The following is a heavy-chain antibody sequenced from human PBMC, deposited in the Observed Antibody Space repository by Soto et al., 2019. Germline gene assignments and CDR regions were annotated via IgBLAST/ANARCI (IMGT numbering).Heavy chain of an antibody. CDR1: GYSFTSYW. CDR3: ARQAVAQYYYYYGMDV. D-gene: IGHD6-19*01. V-gene: IGHV5-10-1*01. Sequence: PGESLKISCKGSGYSFTSYWISWVRQMPGKGLEWMGRIDPSDSYTNYSPSFQGHVTISADKSISTAYLQWSSLKASDTAMYYCARQAVAQYYYYYGMDVWGQGTTVNVSS. J-gene: IGHJ6*01. CDR2: IDPSDSYT.